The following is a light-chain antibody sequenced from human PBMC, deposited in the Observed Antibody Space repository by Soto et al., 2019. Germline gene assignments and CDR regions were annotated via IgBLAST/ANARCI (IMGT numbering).Light chain of an antibody. CDR2: EVN. V-gene: IGLV2-23*02. Sequence: QSALTQPASVSGSPGQSITISCTGTSSDVGLYNLVSWYQQLPGKSPKLIMYEVNERPSWISDRFSGSKSGNTASLTISGRQDEDEADYYCCSYVGSSILMFGGGTKLTVL. J-gene: IGLJ3*02. CDR3: CSYVGSSILM. CDR1: SSDVGLYNL.